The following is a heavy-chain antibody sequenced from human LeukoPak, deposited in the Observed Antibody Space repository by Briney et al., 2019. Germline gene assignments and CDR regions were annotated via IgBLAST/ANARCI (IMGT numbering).Heavy chain of an antibody. J-gene: IGHJ4*02. CDR1: GVTFTNYI. Sequence: GGSLRLSCAASGVTFTNYIMNWVRQAPGKGLEWVSYISSSSSTIYYADSVNGRFTISRDTAKNSLYLQMNSLRAEDTAGYYCARAGSHRNSGYDYWGQGTLVTVSS. CDR3: ARAGSHRNSGYDY. V-gene: IGHV3-48*04. D-gene: IGHD5-12*01. CDR2: ISSSSSTI.